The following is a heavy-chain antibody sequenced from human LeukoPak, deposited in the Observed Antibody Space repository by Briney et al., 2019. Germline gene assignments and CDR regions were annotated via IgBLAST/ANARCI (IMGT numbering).Heavy chain of an antibody. V-gene: IGHV3-15*07. D-gene: IGHD2-21*02. Sequence: GGSLRLSCAASGIIFNNVWMNWVRQAPGKGLEWVARIKSESDGGTTDYAAPVKGRFTISRDDSKNTLYLQMNSLKTDDTALYYCTARRVDTGVVTGDFWGQGTLVTVSS. CDR2: IKSESDGGTT. CDR1: GIIFNNVW. J-gene: IGHJ4*02. CDR3: TARRVDTGVVTGDF.